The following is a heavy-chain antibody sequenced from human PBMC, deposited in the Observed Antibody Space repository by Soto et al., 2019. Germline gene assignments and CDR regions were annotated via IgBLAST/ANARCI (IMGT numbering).Heavy chain of an antibody. CDR3: ARGVVTAYYDYGMDV. D-gene: IGHD2-21*02. J-gene: IGHJ6*02. CDR1: GFTFSSYG. V-gene: IGHV3-33*01. Sequence: QVQLVESGGGVVQPGRSLRLSCAASGFTFSSYGMHWVRQAPGKGLEWVAVIWYDGSNKYYADSVKGRFTISRDNSKNTLYLQMNSLRAEDTAVYYCARGVVTAYYDYGMDVWGQGTTVTVSS. CDR2: IWYDGSNK.